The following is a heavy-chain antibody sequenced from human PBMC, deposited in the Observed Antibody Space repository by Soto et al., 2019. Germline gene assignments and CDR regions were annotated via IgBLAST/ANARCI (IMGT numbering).Heavy chain of an antibody. V-gene: IGHV1-46*03. J-gene: IGHJ6*03. Sequence: GASVKVSCKASGYTFTSYYMHWVRQAPGQGLEWMGIINPSGGSTSYAQKFQGRVTMTRDTSTSTVYMELSSLRSEDTAVYYCARDATVTTLGAFYYYYYYMDVWGKGTTVTVSS. CDR2: INPSGGST. D-gene: IGHD4-17*01. CDR3: ARDATVTTLGAFYYYYYYMDV. CDR1: GYTFTSYY.